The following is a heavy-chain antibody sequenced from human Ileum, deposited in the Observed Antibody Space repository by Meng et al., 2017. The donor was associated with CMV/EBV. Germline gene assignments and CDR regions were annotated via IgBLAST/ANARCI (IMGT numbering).Heavy chain of an antibody. Sequence: SETLSLTCTVSGGSLSSSTYFWVWGRQPPGKGLEWIGSGNYSGSTYYRSSLKSRGTISVDTSKNQFSLKVTFVTAADTAVYYCASLVVVPPGINYFDYWGQGTLVTVSS. CDR1: GGSLSSSTYF. J-gene: IGHJ4*02. D-gene: IGHD2-2*02. CDR2: GNYSGST. CDR3: ASLVVVPPGINYFDY. V-gene: IGHV4-39*07.